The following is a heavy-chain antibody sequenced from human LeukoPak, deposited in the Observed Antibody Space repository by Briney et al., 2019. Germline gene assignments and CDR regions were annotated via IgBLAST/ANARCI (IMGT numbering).Heavy chain of an antibody. Sequence: SETLSLTCAVSGDSISSGGYYWSWIRQPAGKGLEWIGRIYTSGSTNYNPSLKSRATMSVDTSKNQFSLKLSSVTAADTAVYYCARVLGLYEQQLVSWGQGTLVTVSS. J-gene: IGHJ5*02. CDR1: GDSISSGGYY. CDR3: ARVLGLYEQQLVS. D-gene: IGHD6-13*01. CDR2: IYTSGST. V-gene: IGHV4-61*02.